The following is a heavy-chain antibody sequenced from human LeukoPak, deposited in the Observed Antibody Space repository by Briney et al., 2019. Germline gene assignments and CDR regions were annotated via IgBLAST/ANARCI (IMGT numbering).Heavy chain of an antibody. Sequence: GESLEISCEGSGYRFTSHWIGWVRQMPGKGLEWMGIVYPGDSDTRYSPSFQGQVTIAADKSISTAYLQWSSLKASDTAMYYCARHDSSSWYGDWGQGTLVTVSS. CDR3: ARHDSSSWYGD. D-gene: IGHD6-13*01. V-gene: IGHV5-51*01. CDR1: GYRFTSHW. J-gene: IGHJ4*02. CDR2: VYPGDSDT.